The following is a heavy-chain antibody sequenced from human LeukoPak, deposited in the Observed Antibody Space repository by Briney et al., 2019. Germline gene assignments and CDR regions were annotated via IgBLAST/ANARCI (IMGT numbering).Heavy chain of an antibody. CDR2: IIPILGIA. V-gene: IGHV1-69*02. CDR3: AGVRYYSSTSCYTFDY. D-gene: IGHD2-2*02. Sequence: SVKVSCKASGGTFSSYTISWVRQAPGQGLEWMGRIIPILGIANYAQKFQGRVTITADKSTSTAYMELSSLRSEDTAVYYCAGVRYYSSTSCYTFDYWGQGTLVTVSS. CDR1: GGTFSSYT. J-gene: IGHJ4*02.